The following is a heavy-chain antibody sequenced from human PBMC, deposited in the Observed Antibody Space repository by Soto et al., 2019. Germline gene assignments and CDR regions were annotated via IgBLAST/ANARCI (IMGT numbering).Heavy chain of an antibody. CDR3: VKDYGPGNYPIDY. CDR2: INGDGGGT. J-gene: IGHJ4*02. CDR1: VFTFRSYA. Sequence: PVWSLRXSCTASVFTFRSYAMSWVLQSPGKGPELFSDINGDGGGTDYAESVKGRFTISRDNSRNTLYLQMNSLRAEDTAIYYCVKDYGPGNYPIDYWGQGTLVTVSS. V-gene: IGHV3-23*01. D-gene: IGHD3-10*01.